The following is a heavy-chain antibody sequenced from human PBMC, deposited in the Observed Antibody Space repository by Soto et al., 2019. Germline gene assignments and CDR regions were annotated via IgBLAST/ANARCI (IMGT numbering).Heavy chain of an antibody. CDR1: GGSISSGGYY. V-gene: IGHV4-31*03. CDR2: IYYSGST. CDR3: ASRIAAAGAEYFQH. D-gene: IGHD6-13*01. J-gene: IGHJ1*01. Sequence: QVQLQESGPGLVKPSQTLSLTCTVSGGSISSGGYYWSWIRQHPGKGLEWIGYIYYSGSTYYNTSLKSRVTISVDTSKNQFSLKLSSVTAEDTAVYYCASRIAAAGAEYFQHWGQGTLVTVSS.